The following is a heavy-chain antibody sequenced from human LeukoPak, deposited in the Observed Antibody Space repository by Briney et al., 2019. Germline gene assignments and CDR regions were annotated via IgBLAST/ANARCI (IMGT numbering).Heavy chain of an antibody. J-gene: IGHJ4*02. CDR3: TRDGIVGATTGFDY. Sequence: PGRSLRLSCTASGFTFGDYAMSWVRQAPGKGLEWVGFIRSKAYGGTTEYAASVKGRFTISRDDSKSIAYLQMNSPKTEDTAVYYCTRDGIVGATTGFDYWGQGTLVTVSS. V-gene: IGHV3-49*04. CDR1: GFTFGDYA. CDR2: IRSKAYGGTT. D-gene: IGHD1-26*01.